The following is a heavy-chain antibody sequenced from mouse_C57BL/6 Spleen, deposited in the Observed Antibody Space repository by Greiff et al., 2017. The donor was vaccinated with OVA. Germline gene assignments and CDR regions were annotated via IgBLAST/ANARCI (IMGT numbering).Heavy chain of an antibody. Sequence: ESGPGLVKPSQSLSLTCSVTGYSITSGYYWNWIRQFPGNKLEWMGYISYDGSNNYHPSLKNRISITRDTSKNQFFLKLNSVTTEDTATYYCARGGDYDYDEDAMDYWGQGTSVTVSS. J-gene: IGHJ4*01. V-gene: IGHV3-6*01. CDR1: GYSITSGYY. D-gene: IGHD2-4*01. CDR2: ISYDGSN. CDR3: ARGGDYDYDEDAMDY.